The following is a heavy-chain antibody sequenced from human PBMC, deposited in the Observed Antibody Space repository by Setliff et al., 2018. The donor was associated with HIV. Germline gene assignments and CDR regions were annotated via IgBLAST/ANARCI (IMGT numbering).Heavy chain of an antibody. D-gene: IGHD3-3*01. CDR1: GFTFSDYT. V-gene: IGHV3-11*01. J-gene: IGHJ6*03. Sequence: GGSLRLSCAASGFTFSDYTMNWVRQAPGKGLEWVSFISSSGSTIFYADSVKGRFTISRDNAKNSLSLQMNSLRAEDTAVYYCAKDGRAIFGVEYYYYYYMEVWGKGTTVTVSS. CDR2: ISSSGSTI. CDR3: AKDGRAIFGVEYYYYYYMEV.